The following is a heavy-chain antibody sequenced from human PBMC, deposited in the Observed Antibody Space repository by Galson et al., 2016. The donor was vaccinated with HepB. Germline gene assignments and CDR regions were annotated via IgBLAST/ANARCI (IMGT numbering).Heavy chain of an antibody. D-gene: IGHD2-15*01. CDR1: GFTFNTYG. V-gene: IGHV3-48*01. Sequence: SLRLSCADSGFTFNTYGMNWVRQAPGKGLEWVSYISSASSIKYYADSVKGRFTISRDNSKNTLYLQMNSLTAEDTAVYYCARFGGSLGMDVWGQGTTVTVSS. CDR2: ISSASSIK. J-gene: IGHJ6*02. CDR3: ARFGGSLGMDV.